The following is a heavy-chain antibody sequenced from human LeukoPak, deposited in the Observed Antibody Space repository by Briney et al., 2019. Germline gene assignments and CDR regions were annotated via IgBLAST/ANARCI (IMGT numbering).Heavy chain of an antibody. Sequence: PGGSLRLSCAASGFKFDGHAMHWVRQTPGKGLEWVSGISWNSGRIEYADSVKGRFTISRDNAKNSLYLQMESLRTEDTAFYFCVKDMGMQPGNYFDYWGQGNLVTVSS. CDR2: ISWNSGRI. V-gene: IGHV3-9*01. D-gene: IGHD1-14*01. J-gene: IGHJ4*02. CDR3: VKDMGMQPGNYFDY. CDR1: GFKFDGHA.